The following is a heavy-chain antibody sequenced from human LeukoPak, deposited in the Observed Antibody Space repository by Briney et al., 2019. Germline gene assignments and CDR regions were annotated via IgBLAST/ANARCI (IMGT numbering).Heavy chain of an antibody. CDR1: GFTFSSYA. CDR3: ARSIVVVPAAMDPYGMDV. V-gene: IGHV3-23*01. J-gene: IGHJ6*02. Sequence: GGSLRLSGAASGFTFSSYAMSWVRQAPGKGLEWVSAISGSGGSTYYADSVKGRFTISRDNSKNTLYLQMNSLRAEDTAVYYCARSIVVVPAAMDPYGMDVWGQGTTVTVSS. D-gene: IGHD2-2*01. CDR2: ISGSGGST.